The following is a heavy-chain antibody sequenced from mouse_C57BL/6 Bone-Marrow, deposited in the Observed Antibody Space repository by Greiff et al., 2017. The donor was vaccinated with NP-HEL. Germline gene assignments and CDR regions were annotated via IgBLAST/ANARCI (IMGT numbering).Heavy chain of an antibody. V-gene: IGHV5-17*01. Sequence: EVMLVESGGGLVKPGGSLKLSCAASGFTFSDYGMHWVRQAPEKGLEWVAYISSGSSTIYYADTVKGRFTISRDNAKNTLFLQMTSLRSEDTAMYYCARINYGSSGWFAYWGQGTLVTVSA. D-gene: IGHD1-1*01. CDR2: ISSGSSTI. CDR1: GFTFSDYG. CDR3: ARINYGSSGWFAY. J-gene: IGHJ3*01.